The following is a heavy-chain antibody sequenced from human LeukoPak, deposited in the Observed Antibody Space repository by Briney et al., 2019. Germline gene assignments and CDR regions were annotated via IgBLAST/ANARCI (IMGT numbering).Heavy chain of an antibody. Sequence: RRSLRLSCVASGFAFSSYWMAWVRQAPGRWLAWVASVDLDGGGKYSVDSVKGRFTISRDNAKNSLYLQMDSLRAEDTAVYYCARAAYASASDSWGQGTLVTVPT. CDR3: ARAAYASASDS. J-gene: IGHJ4*02. V-gene: IGHV3-7*05. D-gene: IGHD2-2*01. CDR2: VDLDGGGK. CDR1: GFAFSSYW.